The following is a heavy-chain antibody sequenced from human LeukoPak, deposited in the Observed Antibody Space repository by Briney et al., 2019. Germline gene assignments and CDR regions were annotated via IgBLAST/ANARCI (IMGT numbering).Heavy chain of an antibody. J-gene: IGHJ4*02. CDR3: AKDEVVSSSWSFDY. V-gene: IGHV3-23*01. D-gene: IGHD6-13*01. CDR1: GFTFSSYA. Sequence: PGGSLRLSCPASGFTFSSYAMSWVRRAPGKGLEWVSAISGSGGSTYYADSVKGRFTISRDNSKNTLYLQMNSLRAEDTAVYYCAKDEVVSSSWSFDYWGQGTLVTVSS. CDR2: ISGSGGST.